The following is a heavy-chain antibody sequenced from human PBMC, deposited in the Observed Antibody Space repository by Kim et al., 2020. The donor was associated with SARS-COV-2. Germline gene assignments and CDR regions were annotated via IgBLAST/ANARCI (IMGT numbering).Heavy chain of an antibody. Sequence: GGSLRLSCSASGFTFSSYTMHWVRQAPGKGLEYVSAISSNGGSTYYANSVKGRFTISRDNSKNTVYLQMNSLRGEDMAVYYCVKKEASSNYHFDYWGPGTLVTLSS. V-gene: IGHV3-64D*06. CDR1: GFTFSSYT. D-gene: IGHD6-6*01. CDR2: ISSNGGST. CDR3: VKKEASSNYHFDY. J-gene: IGHJ4*02.